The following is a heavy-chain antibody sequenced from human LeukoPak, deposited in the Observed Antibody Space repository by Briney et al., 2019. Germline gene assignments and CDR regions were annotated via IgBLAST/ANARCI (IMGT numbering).Heavy chain of an antibody. CDR1: GFTFNSYA. Sequence: PGGSLRLSCAASGFTFNSYAMSWVRQAPGKGLEWVSAISGSGGSTYYADSVKGRFTISRDNSKNTLYLQMNSLRAEDTAVYYCARGSMIVTRGAFDIWGQGTMVTVSS. D-gene: IGHD3-22*01. CDR2: ISGSGGST. V-gene: IGHV3-23*01. J-gene: IGHJ3*02. CDR3: ARGSMIVTRGAFDI.